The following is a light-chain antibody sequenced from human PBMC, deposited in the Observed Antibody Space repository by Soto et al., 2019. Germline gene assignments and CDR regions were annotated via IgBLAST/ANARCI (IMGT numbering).Light chain of an antibody. V-gene: IGKV3D-15*01. CDR1: QTLSNS. CDR3: QHYNNWPPYT. Sequence: EIVLTQSPGTLSLSPGERATLSCRASQTLSNSFIAWYQQKPGQAPRLLIYGASTRATGVPARFSGSGSETDFTLTISNLQSEDCAVYYCQHYNNWPPYTLGQGTKVDI. CDR2: GAS. J-gene: IGKJ2*01.